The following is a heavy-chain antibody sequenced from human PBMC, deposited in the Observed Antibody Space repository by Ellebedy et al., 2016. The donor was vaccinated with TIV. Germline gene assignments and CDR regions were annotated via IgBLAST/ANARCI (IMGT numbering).Heavy chain of an antibody. J-gene: IGHJ4*02. CDR3: ARATSGLDY. D-gene: IGHD6-19*01. V-gene: IGHV3-13*01. CDR1: GSTTSSYG. Sequence: PGGSLRLSCPAPGSTTSSYGMHWVLQVQGKGLEWFSVIGTGGGTYYPGSVKGRFTISRENAENSLYLQMNSLRAEDTAVYYCARATSGLDYWGQGTLVTVSS. CDR2: IGTGGGT.